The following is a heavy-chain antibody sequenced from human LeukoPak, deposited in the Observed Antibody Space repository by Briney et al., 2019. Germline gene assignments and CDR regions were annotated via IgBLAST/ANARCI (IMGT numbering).Heavy chain of an antibody. CDR1: GFTFSSHR. CDR3: AKSLRGDSRGWTGTNFDY. D-gene: IGHD6-19*01. J-gene: IGHJ4*02. V-gene: IGHV3-7*01. Sequence: ESGGSLRLSCAASGFTFSSHRMSWVRQAPGKGLEWVANIKKDGSEKYYVDSVKGRFTVSRDNAKNSLYLQMNGLRDEDTGFYYCAKSLRGDSRGWTGTNFDYWGQGTLVTVSS. CDR2: IKKDGSEK.